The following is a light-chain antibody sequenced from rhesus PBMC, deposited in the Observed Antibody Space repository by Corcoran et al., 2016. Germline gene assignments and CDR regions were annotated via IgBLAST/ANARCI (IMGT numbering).Light chain of an antibody. Sequence: EIVLTQSPATLSLSPGERATLSCRASQSVSRSFAWYHQKPEQAPMLLIVGASTSAPGTPDEFSGSGSGIDLPLTISSLEPADFAVYYCHQYSSWWTFGQGTKVEIK. J-gene: IGKJ1*01. CDR2: GAS. V-gene: IGKV3-42*03. CDR3: HQYSSWWT. CDR1: QSVSRS.